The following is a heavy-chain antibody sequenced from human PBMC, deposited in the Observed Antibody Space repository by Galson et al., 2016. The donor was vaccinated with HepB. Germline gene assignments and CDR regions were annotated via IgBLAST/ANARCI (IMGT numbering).Heavy chain of an antibody. CDR1: GGPISDTAYW. J-gene: IGHJ4*02. CDR2: IFYTGTT. Sequence: SETLSLTCTVSGGPISDTAYWWGWIRQPPGKGLEWIGSIFYTGTTYYKPSLKSRVTIYVDTSKNQFSLKLNSVTAADTAVYYCASKIIRYDFWSLDWGQGTLVTVSS. V-gene: IGHV4-39*01. D-gene: IGHD3-3*01. CDR3: ASKIIRYDFWSLD.